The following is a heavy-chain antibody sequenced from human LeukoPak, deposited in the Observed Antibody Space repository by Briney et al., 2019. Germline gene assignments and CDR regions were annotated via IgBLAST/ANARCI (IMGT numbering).Heavy chain of an antibody. D-gene: IGHD3-10*01. CDR2: IDTSGNT. CDR3: ARGIVRGVSAPDI. V-gene: IGHV4-4*07. CDR1: GGSISIYR. Sequence: SETLSLTCTLSGGSISIYRWSWIRQPAGKGLEWMGRIDTSGNTNYNPSLNGRVTMSVDTSKTQFYLNLRSVTAADTAIYYRARGIVRGVSAPDIWGQGTMVTVSS. J-gene: IGHJ3*02.